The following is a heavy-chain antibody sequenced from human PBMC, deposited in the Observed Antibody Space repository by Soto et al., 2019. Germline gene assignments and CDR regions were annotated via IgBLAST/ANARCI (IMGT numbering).Heavy chain of an antibody. J-gene: IGHJ4*02. CDR3: ARGALAPLYYDFLSGYGGYFVY. CDR2: IYSGGST. Sequence: PSETLSLTCTVSGGSISTGDYSWSWVRQAPGKGLEWVSVIYSGGSTYYADSVKGRFTISRDNSKNTLYLQMNSLRAEATAVYYCARGALAPLYYDFLSGYGGYFVYRGQGTLVTGSS. CDR1: GGSISTGDYS. V-gene: IGHV3-53*01. D-gene: IGHD3-3*01.